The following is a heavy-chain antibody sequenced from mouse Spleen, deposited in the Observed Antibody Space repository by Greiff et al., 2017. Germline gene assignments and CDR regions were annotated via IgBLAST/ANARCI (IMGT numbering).Heavy chain of an antibody. V-gene: IGHV1-69*01. CDR3: ARARDYGLDY. CDR1: GYTFTSYW. CDR2: IDPSDSYT. D-gene: IGHD2-4*01. J-gene: IGHJ2*01. Sequence: QVQLQQSGAELVMPGASVKLSCKASGYTFTSYWMHWVKQRPGQGLEWIGEIDPSDSYTNYNQKFKGKATLTVDKSSSTAYMQLSSLTSEDSAVYYWARARDYGLDYWGQGTTLTVSS.